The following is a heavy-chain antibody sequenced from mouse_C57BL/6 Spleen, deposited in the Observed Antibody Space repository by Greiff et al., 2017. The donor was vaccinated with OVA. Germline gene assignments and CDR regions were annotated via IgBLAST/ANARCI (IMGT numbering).Heavy chain of an antibody. CDR2: ISDGGSYT. CDR1: GFTFSSYA. Sequence: EVNVVESGGGLVKPGGSLKLSCAASGFTFSSYAMSWVRQTPEKRLEWVATISDGGSYTYYPDNVKGRFTISRDNAKNNLYLQMSHLKSEDTAMYYCARNYGTLYRYFDVWGTGTTVTVSS. CDR3: ARNYGTLYRYFDV. V-gene: IGHV5-4*03. D-gene: IGHD1-1*01. J-gene: IGHJ1*03.